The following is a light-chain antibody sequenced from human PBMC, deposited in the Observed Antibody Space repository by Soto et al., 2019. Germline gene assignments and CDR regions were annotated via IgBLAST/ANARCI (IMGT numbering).Light chain of an antibody. V-gene: IGKV1-5*01. CDR3: QQYNIYSEA. CDR2: DAS. CDR1: QSISSW. J-gene: IGKJ1*01. Sequence: DIQMTQYQSSLSASVGDRVTSTCRASQSISSWLAWYQQKPGKAPKLLIYDASSLESGVPSRFSGSGSGTEFTLTISSLQPDDFATYYCQQYNIYSEAFGQVTIVDIK.